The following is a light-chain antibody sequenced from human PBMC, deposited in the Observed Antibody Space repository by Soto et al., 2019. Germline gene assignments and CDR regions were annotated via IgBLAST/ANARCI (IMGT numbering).Light chain of an antibody. CDR2: GAS. CDR1: QSVSSN. Sequence: MTQSPSTLSVSPWERATLSCRASQSVSSNLAWYQQKSGQAPRLLIYGASTRATGIPARFSGSGSGTEFTLTISSLQSEDFAVYYCQQYNNWPPWTFGQGTKV. V-gene: IGKV3-15*01. J-gene: IGKJ1*01. CDR3: QQYNNWPPWT.